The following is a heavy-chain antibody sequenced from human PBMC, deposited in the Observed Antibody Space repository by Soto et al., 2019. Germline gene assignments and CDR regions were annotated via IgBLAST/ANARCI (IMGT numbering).Heavy chain of an antibody. CDR2: TYHSGNP. V-gene: IGHV4-30-2*01. CDR1: GDTISTGGYS. CDR3: ARDSGYSYGPIDY. Sequence: SETLSLTCGVSGDTISTGGYSWAWIRQPPGKALEWIGHTYHSGNPYYNPSLKSRVIISVDRSKNQFSLKLSSVTAADTAVYYCARDSGYSYGPIDYWGQGTLVTVSS. J-gene: IGHJ4*02. D-gene: IGHD5-18*01.